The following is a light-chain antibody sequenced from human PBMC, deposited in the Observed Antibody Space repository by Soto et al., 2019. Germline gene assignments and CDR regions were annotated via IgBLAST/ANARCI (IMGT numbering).Light chain of an antibody. CDR3: QQYGSSPMT. Sequence: EIVLTQSPGTLSVSPGERATLSCRASENIGSNVGWYQQRPGQAPRLLIYGASSRATGIPDRFSGSGSGTDFTLTISRLEPEDFAVYYCQQYGSSPMTFGQGTKVDIK. CDR2: GAS. J-gene: IGKJ1*01. V-gene: IGKV3-20*01. CDR1: ENIGSN.